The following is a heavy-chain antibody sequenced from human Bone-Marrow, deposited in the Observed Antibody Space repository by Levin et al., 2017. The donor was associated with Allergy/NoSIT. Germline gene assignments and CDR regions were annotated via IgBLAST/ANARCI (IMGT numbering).Heavy chain of an antibody. Sequence: MPSETLSLTCSVSGAFIGRSRFYWAWVRQSPGKGLEWIATISHSEKTFYNPSLQSRVTISVDKSKNQFSLKVNSATAADTAVYYCARHGLGGELLAGFDSWGQGTLVTVSS. V-gene: IGHV4-39*01. CDR2: ISHSEKT. D-gene: IGHD3-16*01. CDR3: ARHGLGGELLAGFDS. J-gene: IGHJ4*02. CDR1: GAFIGRSRFY.